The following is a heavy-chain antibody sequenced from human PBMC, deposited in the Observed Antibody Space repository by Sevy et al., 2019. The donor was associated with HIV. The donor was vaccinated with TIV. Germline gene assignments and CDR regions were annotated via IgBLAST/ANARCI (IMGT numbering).Heavy chain of an antibody. CDR1: GYSFTSYW. Sequence: GESLKISCKGSGYSFTSYWIGWVRQMPGKGLEWMGIIYPGDSDTRYSPSFQGQVTISADKSISTAYLQWSSLKASDTARYYCARRTRGYSGYGEDAFDIWGQGTMVTVSS. CDR2: IYPGDSDT. V-gene: IGHV5-51*01. D-gene: IGHD5-12*01. CDR3: ARRTRGYSGYGEDAFDI. J-gene: IGHJ3*02.